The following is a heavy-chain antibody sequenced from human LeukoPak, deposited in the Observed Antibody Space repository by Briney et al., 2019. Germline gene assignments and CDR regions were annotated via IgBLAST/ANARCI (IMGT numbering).Heavy chain of an antibody. V-gene: IGHV4-59*08. CDR1: GGSISSYY. CDR3: ARPHSSGWYES. Sequence: PSETLSPTCTVSGGSISSYYWSWIRQPPGKGLEWIGYMYYSWSTNYNPSLKSRDAISLDTSKTQFYLKLSSVTAADRDVYYCARPHSSGWYESWGQGTLVTVSS. J-gene: IGHJ4*02. CDR2: MYYSWST. D-gene: IGHD6-19*01.